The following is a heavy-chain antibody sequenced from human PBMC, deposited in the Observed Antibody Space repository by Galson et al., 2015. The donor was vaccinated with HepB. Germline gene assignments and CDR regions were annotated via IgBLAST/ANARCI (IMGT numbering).Heavy chain of an antibody. CDR1: GYSFTSYW. CDR3: ARLWVPDLLRYFDWSRYYFDY. J-gene: IGHJ4*02. CDR2: IYPGDSDT. D-gene: IGHD3-9*01. Sequence: SGAEVKKPGESLKISRKGSGYSFTSYWIGWVRQMPGKGLEWMGIIYPGDSDTRYSPSFQGQVTISADKSISTAYLQWSSLKASDTAMYYCARLWVPDLLRYFDWSRYYFDYWGQGTLVTVSS. V-gene: IGHV5-51*01.